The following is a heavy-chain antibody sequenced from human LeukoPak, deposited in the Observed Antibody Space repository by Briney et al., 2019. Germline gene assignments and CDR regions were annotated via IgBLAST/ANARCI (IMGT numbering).Heavy chain of an antibody. D-gene: IGHD6-6*01. J-gene: IGHJ4*03. CDR2: IDHRGSS. V-gene: IGHV4-34*01. CDR1: GESFSAYF. Sequence: SETLSLTCAVHGESFSAYFWSWIRQVPGKGLEWIGEIDHRGSSNYNPPLKSRATVSVDTSKNHFSLSLTSVTAADTAVYYCATRSSTLAAARCFDDWGQGTVVTVSS. CDR3: ATRSSTLAAARCFDD.